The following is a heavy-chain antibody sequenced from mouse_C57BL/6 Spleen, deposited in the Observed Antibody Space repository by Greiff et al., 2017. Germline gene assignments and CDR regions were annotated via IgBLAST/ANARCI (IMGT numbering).Heavy chain of an antibody. CDR3: ARVDYYGSYYAMDY. V-gene: IGHV5-16*01. D-gene: IGHD1-1*01. Sequence: EVKLMESEGGLVQPGSSMKLSCTASGLTFSDYYMAWVRQVPEKGLEWVANINYDGSSTYYLDSLKSRFIISRDNAKNILYLQMSSLKSEDTATYYCARVDYYGSYYAMDYWGQGTSVTVSS. CDR1: GLTFSDYY. J-gene: IGHJ4*01. CDR2: INYDGSST.